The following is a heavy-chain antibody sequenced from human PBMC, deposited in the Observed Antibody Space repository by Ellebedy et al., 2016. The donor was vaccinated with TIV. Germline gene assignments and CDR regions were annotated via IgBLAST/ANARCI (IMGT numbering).Heavy chain of an antibody. Sequence: SETLSLXXTVSGGSISSGGYYWSWIRQHPGKGLEWIGYIYYSGSTYYNPSLKSRVTISVDTSKNQFSLKLSSVTAADTAVYYCARCDVRLGARPHAFDIWGQGTMVTVSS. D-gene: IGHD1-26*01. J-gene: IGHJ3*02. CDR3: ARCDVRLGARPHAFDI. CDR2: IYYSGST. V-gene: IGHV4-31*03. CDR1: GGSISSGGYY.